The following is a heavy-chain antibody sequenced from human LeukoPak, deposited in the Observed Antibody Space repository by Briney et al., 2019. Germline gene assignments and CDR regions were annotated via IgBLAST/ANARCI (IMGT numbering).Heavy chain of an antibody. D-gene: IGHD2-2*02. V-gene: IGHV1-2*06. CDR1: GYTSTGYY. CDR2: INPNSGGT. CDR3: ARGGPVVVPAAIHPHYYYGMDV. J-gene: IGHJ6*02. Sequence: ASVKVSCKASGYTSTGYYMHWVRQAPGQGLEWMGRINPNSGGTNYAQKFQGRVTMTRDTSISTAYMELSRLRSDDTAVYYCARGGPVVVPAAIHPHYYYGMDVWGQGTTVTVSS.